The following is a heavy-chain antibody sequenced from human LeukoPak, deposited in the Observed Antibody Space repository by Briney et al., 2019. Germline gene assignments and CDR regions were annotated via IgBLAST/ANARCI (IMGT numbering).Heavy chain of an antibody. J-gene: IGHJ5*02. CDR3: AKAVAAAGRFGFDP. CDR2: IYNSGST. D-gene: IGHD6-13*01. V-gene: IGHV4-59*01. CDR1: GGSISTYY. Sequence: SETLSLTCTVSGGSISTYYWSWIRQPPGKGLEWIDYIYNSGSTNYNPSLPSRVTISVDTSKNQFSLRLTSVTAADTAVYYCAKAVAAAGRFGFDPWGQGTLVTVSS.